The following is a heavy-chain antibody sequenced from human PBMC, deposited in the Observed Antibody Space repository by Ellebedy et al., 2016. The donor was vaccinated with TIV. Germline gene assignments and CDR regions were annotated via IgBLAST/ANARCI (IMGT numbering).Heavy chain of an antibody. Sequence: SETLSLTCTVSGDSINSGDYYWTWIRQSPGKGLEWIGYIHYSGHTYYNPSLKSRLTFLVDTSKNQFSLKLTSVAAADTAVYYCARGLSVRGVNWFDPWGQGTLVTVSS. CDR2: IHYSGHT. V-gene: IGHV4-30-4*01. D-gene: IGHD3-10*01. CDR1: GDSINSGDYY. CDR3: ARGLSVRGVNWFDP. J-gene: IGHJ5*02.